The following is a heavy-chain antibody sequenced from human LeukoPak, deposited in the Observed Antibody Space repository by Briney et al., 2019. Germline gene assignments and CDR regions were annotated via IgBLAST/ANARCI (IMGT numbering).Heavy chain of an antibody. CDR2: IYSGGST. D-gene: IGHD1-26*01. CDR1: GFTVSSNY. Sequence: GGSLRLSCAASGFTVSSNYMSWVRQAPGKGLEWVSVIYSGGSTYYADSVKGRFTISRDNSKNTLCLQMNSLRAEDTAVYYCARSEAGTSGSYSAEYFQHWGQGTLVTVSS. V-gene: IGHV3-53*01. J-gene: IGHJ1*01. CDR3: ARSEAGTSGSYSAEYFQH.